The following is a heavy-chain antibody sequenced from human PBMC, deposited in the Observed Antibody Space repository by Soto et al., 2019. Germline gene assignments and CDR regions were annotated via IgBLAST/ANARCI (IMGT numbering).Heavy chain of an antibody. CDR1: GYTFTSYA. D-gene: IGHD2-15*01. V-gene: IGHV1-3*05. J-gene: IGHJ6*02. CDR2: INAGNGDT. CDR3: ARGDCAGGSCQTYGLDV. Sequence: QVQLMQSGTEEKNPGASVKVSCKASGYTFTSYAIHWVCQAPGQKLEWMGWINAGNGDTKYSQNFQGRVTIIRDTSASTGYMEVSSLTSEDTAVYYCARGDCAGGSCQTYGLDVWGQGTTVTVSS.